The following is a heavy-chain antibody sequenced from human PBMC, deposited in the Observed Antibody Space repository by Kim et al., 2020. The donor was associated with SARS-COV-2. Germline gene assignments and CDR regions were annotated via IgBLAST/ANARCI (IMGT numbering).Heavy chain of an antibody. CDR2: IYYSGST. CDR3: ARHYRLYCSGGYCYAAWFDP. J-gene: IGHJ5*02. Sequence: SETLSLTCTVSGGSINRSSYYWGWIRQPPGKGLEWIGSIYYSGSTNYNPSLKSRVTISVDTSKNQFSLKLSSVTAADTAVYYCARHYRLYCSGGYCYAAWFDPWGQGTLVTVSS. CDR1: GGSINRSSYY. D-gene: IGHD2-15*01. V-gene: IGHV4-39*01.